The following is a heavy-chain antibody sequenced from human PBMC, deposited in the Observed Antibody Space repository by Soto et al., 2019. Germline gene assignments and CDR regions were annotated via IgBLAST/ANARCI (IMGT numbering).Heavy chain of an antibody. Sequence: GGALRLSRAAPGFTFSSYWMSWVRPAPGKGLEWVANINQGGSEKYYGSSVAGRFIISRDNAKNTLYLQMNSLRPEDTAVYYCAKDPFYDSGGYPSWGQGILVTVSS. CDR3: AKDPFYDSGGYPS. J-gene: IGHJ4*02. CDR1: GFTFSSYW. D-gene: IGHD3-22*01. CDR2: INQGGSEK. V-gene: IGHV3-7*04.